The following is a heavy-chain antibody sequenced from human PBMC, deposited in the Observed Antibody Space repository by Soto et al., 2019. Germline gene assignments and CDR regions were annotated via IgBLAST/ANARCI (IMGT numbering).Heavy chain of an antibody. J-gene: IGHJ4*02. Sequence: PSETLSVTCAVYVGSFSGYYWSWIRQPPGKGLEWIGEINHSGSTNYNPSLKSRVTISVDTSKNQFSLKLSSVTAADTAVYYCARGGAVEYDSSGYYFDYWGQGTLVTVSS. V-gene: IGHV4-34*01. D-gene: IGHD3-22*01. CDR2: INHSGST. CDR3: ARGGAVEYDSSGYYFDY. CDR1: VGSFSGYY.